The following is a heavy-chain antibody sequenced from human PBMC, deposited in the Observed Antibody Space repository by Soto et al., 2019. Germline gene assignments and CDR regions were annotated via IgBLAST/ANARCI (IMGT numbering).Heavy chain of an antibody. CDR1: GFLFSSSA. D-gene: IGHD3-3*01. V-gene: IGHV1-58*01. CDR2: LVVGSGNT. CDR3: AAVPVLRFLKWLPAYFDY. Sequence: SVKVSCKPSGFLFSSSALQWVRQARGRRLEWIGWLVVGSGNTHYAQHFQERVTLTRDMSTGTAYMELSSLRSEDTAVYYCAAVPVLRFLKWLPAYFDYWGQGTLVTVSS. J-gene: IGHJ4*02.